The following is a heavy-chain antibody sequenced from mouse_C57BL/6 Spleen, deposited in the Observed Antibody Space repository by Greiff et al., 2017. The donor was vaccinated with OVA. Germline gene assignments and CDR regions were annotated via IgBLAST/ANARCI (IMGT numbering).Heavy chain of an antibody. CDR1: GFSFNTYA. CDR2: IRSKSNNYAT. Sequence: EVQLVESGGGLVQPKGSLKLSCAASGFSFNTYAMNWVRQAPGKGLEWVARIRSKSNNYATYYADSVKDGFTISRDDSESMLYLQMNNLKTEDTAMYYCVRHGYGSSYNYAMDYWGQGTSVTVSS. D-gene: IGHD1-1*01. V-gene: IGHV10-1*01. CDR3: VRHGYGSSYNYAMDY. J-gene: IGHJ4*01.